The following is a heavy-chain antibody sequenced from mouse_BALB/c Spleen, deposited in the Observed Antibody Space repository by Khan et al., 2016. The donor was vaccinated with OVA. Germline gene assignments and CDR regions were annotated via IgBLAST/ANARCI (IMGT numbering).Heavy chain of an antibody. CDR2: ISPGSGDT. Sequence: QVQLQQSGAELARPGASVKLSCKASGYSFTDYYINWVKQRTGQGLEWIGEISPGSGDTYYNEKFKGKATLTADKSSSTAYMLISSLTSEATAVYFCARRNYFGYTFAYWGQGTLVTVSA. CDR1: GYSFTDYY. D-gene: IGHD1-2*01. CDR3: ARRNYFGYTFAY. V-gene: IGHV1-77*01. J-gene: IGHJ3*01.